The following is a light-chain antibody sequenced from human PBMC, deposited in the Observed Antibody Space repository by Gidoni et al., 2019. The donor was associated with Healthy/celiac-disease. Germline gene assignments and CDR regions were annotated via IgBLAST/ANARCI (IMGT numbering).Light chain of an antibody. Sequence: DIVMTQSPDSLAVSLGERATINCKSSQSVLYSSNNKNYLAWYQQKPGQHPKLLIYWESTRESGVPDRCSGSGSGTDFTLTISSLQAEDVAVYYCQQYYSTPPLYTFGQGTKLEIK. CDR3: QQYYSTPPLYT. J-gene: IGKJ2*01. CDR1: QSVLYSSNNKNY. V-gene: IGKV4-1*01. CDR2: WES.